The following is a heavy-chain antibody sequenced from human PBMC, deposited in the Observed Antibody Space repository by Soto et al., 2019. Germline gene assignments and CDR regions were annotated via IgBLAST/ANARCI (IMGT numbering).Heavy chain of an antibody. Sequence: QVQLVQSGAEVKKPGSSVKVSCKASGGTFSSYAISWVRQAPGQGLEWMGGIIPIFGTANYAQKFQGRVTITADESTSTAYMELSSLRSEDTAVYYCARGEALRSCYYTGPQTIYGMDVWGQGTTVTVSS. J-gene: IGHJ6*02. D-gene: IGHD3-3*01. CDR2: IIPIFGTA. V-gene: IGHV1-69*01. CDR3: ARGEALRSCYYTGPQTIYGMDV. CDR1: GGTFSSYA.